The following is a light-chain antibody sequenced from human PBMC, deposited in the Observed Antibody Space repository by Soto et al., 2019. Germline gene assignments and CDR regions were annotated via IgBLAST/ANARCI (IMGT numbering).Light chain of an antibody. V-gene: IGKV3-15*01. Sequence: EIVMTQSPATLSVSPGERATLSCRASQSVSSNLAWYQQKPGQAPRLLIYGASTRATGIPARFSGSGSGTESTLTISSLQSEDFAVYYCQQYNNWPPGWTFGQGTKV. CDR2: GAS. CDR3: QQYNNWPPGWT. CDR1: QSVSSN. J-gene: IGKJ1*01.